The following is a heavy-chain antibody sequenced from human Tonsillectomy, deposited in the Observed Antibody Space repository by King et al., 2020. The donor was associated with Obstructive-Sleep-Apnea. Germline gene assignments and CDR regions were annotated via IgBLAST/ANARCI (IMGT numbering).Heavy chain of an antibody. Sequence: VQLVESGGGVVQPGRSLRLSCAASGFTFSSYAMHWVRQAPGKGLEWVAVISYDGSNKYYADSVKGRFTISRDNSKNTLYLQMNSLRAEDTAVYYCARDWLPPSSNWYINGPFDYWGQGTLVTVSS. V-gene: IGHV3-30*04. D-gene: IGHD6-13*01. CDR3: ARDWLPPSSNWYINGPFDY. CDR2: ISYDGSNK. CDR1: GFTFSSYA. J-gene: IGHJ4*02.